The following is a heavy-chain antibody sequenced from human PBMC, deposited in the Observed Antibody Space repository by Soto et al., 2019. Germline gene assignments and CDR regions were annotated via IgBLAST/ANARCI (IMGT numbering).Heavy chain of an antibody. Sequence: GESLKISCKGSGYSFTNYWISWVRQMPGKGLEWMGRIEPSDSYTKHSPSFQGHVTISADKSISTAYLQWSSLKASDTAMYYCARQYCRSTSCYMGWFDPWGQGTLVTVSS. CDR2: IEPSDSYT. D-gene: IGHD2-2*02. J-gene: IGHJ5*02. CDR3: ARQYCRSTSCYMGWFDP. CDR1: GYSFTNYW. V-gene: IGHV5-10-1*01.